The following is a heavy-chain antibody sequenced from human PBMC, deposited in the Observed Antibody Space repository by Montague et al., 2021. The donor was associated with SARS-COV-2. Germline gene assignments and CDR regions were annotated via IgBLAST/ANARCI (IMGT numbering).Heavy chain of an antibody. CDR1: SDSISSRSYC. D-gene: IGHD4-23*01. CDR2: ICYGGXT. J-gene: IGHJ3*01. Sequence: SETLSLTCSVSSDSISSRSYCWAWIRQSPGKGLEWIGNICYGGXTXHXXXXRGTVGMSAETSKIQFSLKLYSVTAADTSIYYCARRRDRSTVVSPAVFDLWGQGTMVIVSS. V-gene: IGHV4-39*01. CDR3: ARRRDRSTVVSPAVFDL.